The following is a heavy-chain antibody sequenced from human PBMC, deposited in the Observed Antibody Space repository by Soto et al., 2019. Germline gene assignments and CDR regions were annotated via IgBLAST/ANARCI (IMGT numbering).Heavy chain of an antibody. CDR3: ARHSGYYDWPFDY. Sequence: QLQLQESGPGLVKPSETLSLTCTVSGGSISSSSYYWGWIRQPPGKGLEWIGSIYYSGSTYYNPSRPSRVPMSVDPSKTQFSLKLSSVTAAGTAVYYCARHSGYYDWPFDYWGQGTLVTVSS. V-gene: IGHV4-39*01. D-gene: IGHD3-22*01. CDR1: GGSISSSSYY. J-gene: IGHJ4*02. CDR2: IYYSGST.